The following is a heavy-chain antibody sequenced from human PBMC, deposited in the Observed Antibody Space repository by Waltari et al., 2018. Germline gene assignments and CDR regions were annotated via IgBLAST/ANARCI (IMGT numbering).Heavy chain of an antibody. D-gene: IGHD1-7*01. J-gene: IGHJ4*03. Sequence: EVQLLEAGGGLGQPGGSLRLSCAAFGFTFCSYAMRWVRQAPGKGLEWVSAISGSGDSTYSADSVKGRFTISRDNSKNTLYLQMNSLRAEDTAVYYCAKSPLGAGTTIDYWGQGTTVSVSS. CDR1: GFTFCSYA. V-gene: IGHV3-23*01. CDR2: ISGSGDST. CDR3: AKSPLGAGTTIDY.